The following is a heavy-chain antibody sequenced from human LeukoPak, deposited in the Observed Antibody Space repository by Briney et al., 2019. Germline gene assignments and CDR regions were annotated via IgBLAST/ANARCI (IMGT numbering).Heavy chain of an antibody. V-gene: IGHV3-66*01. CDR1: GFTVSSNY. Sequence: PGGSLRLSCAASGFTVSSNYMSWVRQAPGKGLEWVSVIYSGGSTYYADSVKGRFTISRDNSKNTLYLQMNSLRAEDMAVYYCAQYCSSTSCYLGYYYYMDVWGKGTTVTVSS. J-gene: IGHJ6*03. CDR2: IYSGGST. CDR3: AQYCSSTSCYLGYYYYMDV. D-gene: IGHD2-2*01.